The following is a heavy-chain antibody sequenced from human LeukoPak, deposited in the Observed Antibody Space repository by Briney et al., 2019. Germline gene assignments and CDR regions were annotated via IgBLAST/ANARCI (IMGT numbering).Heavy chain of an antibody. D-gene: IGHD4-17*01. CDR2: ISYDGSNK. CDR3: TRTLLDYGDSFDY. CDR1: GFTFSSYG. Sequence: PGGSLRLSCAASGFTFSSYGMHWVRQAPGKGLDWVAVISYDGSNKYYADSVKGRFTISRDNSKNTLYLQMISLRAEDTAVYYCTRTLLDYGDSFDYWGQGTLVTVSS. J-gene: IGHJ4*02. V-gene: IGHV3-30*03.